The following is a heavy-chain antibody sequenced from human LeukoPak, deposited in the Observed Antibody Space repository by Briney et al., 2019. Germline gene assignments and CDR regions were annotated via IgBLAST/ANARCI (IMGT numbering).Heavy chain of an antibody. Sequence: ASVKVSCKASGYTFTSYYMHWVRQAPGQGLEWMGIINPSGGSTSYAQKFQGRVTMTRDTSTSTVYMELSSLRSEDTAVYYCARDGDMITFGGVIVIPNFDYWGQGTLVTVSS. J-gene: IGHJ4*02. CDR1: GYTFTSYY. V-gene: IGHV1-46*01. CDR3: ARDGDMITFGGVIVIPNFDY. D-gene: IGHD3-16*02. CDR2: INPSGGST.